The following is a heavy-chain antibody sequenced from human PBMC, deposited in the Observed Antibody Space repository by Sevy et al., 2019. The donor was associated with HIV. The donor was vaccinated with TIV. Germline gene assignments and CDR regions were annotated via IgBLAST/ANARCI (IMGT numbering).Heavy chain of an antibody. D-gene: IGHD6-13*01. J-gene: IGHJ4*02. Sequence: ASVKVSCKASGGTFSSYPISWVRQAPGQGLEWMGGIIPIFGTANYAQKFQGRVTITADESTSTAYMELSSLRSEDTAVYYCARAGSIAAAGRFDYWGQGTLVTVSS. CDR3: ARAGSIAAAGRFDY. CDR1: GGTFSSYP. V-gene: IGHV1-69*13. CDR2: IIPIFGTA.